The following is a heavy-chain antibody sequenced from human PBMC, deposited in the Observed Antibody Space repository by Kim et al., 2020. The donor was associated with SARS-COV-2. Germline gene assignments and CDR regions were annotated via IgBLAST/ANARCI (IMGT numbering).Heavy chain of an antibody. CDR3: ARLQDSGLADH. Sequence: SETLSLTCTVSGGSISGFYWTWSRQAPGEGLEWVGYIHYTGTTRYNPSLESRLTMSIDTSKNQFSLQLSNVAAADTAVYYCARLQDSGLADHWGQGTLVTVSS. J-gene: IGHJ4*02. CDR2: IHYTGTT. CDR1: GGSISGFY. D-gene: IGHD6-19*01. V-gene: IGHV4-59*01.